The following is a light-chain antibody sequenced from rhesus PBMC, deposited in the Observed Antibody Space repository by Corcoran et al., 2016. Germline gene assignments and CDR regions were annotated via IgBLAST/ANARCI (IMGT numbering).Light chain of an antibody. Sequence: DIQMTQSPSSLSASVGDTVTITCRASQNINNWSDWYQQKPGRAPKLLIFRASSLQLGVPSRFSGSGSEAEFTLTISSLQPQDFATYYFRQYSSSTPLTFGGGTKVEIK. J-gene: IGKJ4*01. CDR1: QNINNW. V-gene: IGKV1-22*01. CDR2: RAS. CDR3: RQYSSSTPLT.